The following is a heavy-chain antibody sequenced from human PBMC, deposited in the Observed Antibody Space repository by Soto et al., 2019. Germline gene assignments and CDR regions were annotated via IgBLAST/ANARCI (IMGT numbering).Heavy chain of an antibody. D-gene: IGHD1-1*01. CDR1: GFTFSNYG. Sequence: QVQLVESGGGVVQPGRSLRLSCAASGFTFSNYGMHWVRQAPGKGLEWVIVISYDGNVAYYADSVKGRFTFSRDNSKNTLYLQMNSMRTEETAMYYCAKEGPITNWYFDYWGQGTLVTVSS. V-gene: IGHV3-30*18. CDR2: ISYDGNVA. J-gene: IGHJ4*02. CDR3: AKEGPITNWYFDY.